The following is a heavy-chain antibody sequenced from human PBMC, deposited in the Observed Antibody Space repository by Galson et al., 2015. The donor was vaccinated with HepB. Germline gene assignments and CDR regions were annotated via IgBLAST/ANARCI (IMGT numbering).Heavy chain of an antibody. D-gene: IGHD3-10*01. CDR2: IYYNGNT. V-gene: IGHV4-39*01. CDR1: GGSISNSRSY. Sequence: SETLSLTCTVSGGSISNSRSYWGWIRQPPGKGLEWIGHIYYNGNTYYNPSPRSRVTISVATSKNQFSLKLSSVTAADTTVYYCARAPPDSGNYGLPDAFDIWGQGTMVTVSS. J-gene: IGHJ3*02. CDR3: ARAPPDSGNYGLPDAFDI.